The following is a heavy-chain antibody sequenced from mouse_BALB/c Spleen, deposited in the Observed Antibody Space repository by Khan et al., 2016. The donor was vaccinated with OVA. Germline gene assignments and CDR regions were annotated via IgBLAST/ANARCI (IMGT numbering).Heavy chain of an antibody. D-gene: IGHD2-5*01. CDR2: IDPPNGTT. V-gene: IGHV14-3*02. CDR3: ARMASK. CDR1: GLTIKDSY. J-gene: IGHJ2*01. Sequence: EVQLVESGAELVKSGATVKLSCTASGLTIKDSYMHWLNQCPEQGLEWIGCIDPPNGTTKYDPTFQGKATITADTSSNTPFLQLSSLTSEDTAVYYCARMASKWGQGTTLTVSS.